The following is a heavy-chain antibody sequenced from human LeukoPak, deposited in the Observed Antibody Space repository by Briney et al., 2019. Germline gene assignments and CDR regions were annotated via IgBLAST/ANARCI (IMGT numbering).Heavy chain of an antibody. CDR1: GFTFGRYW. J-gene: IGHJ1*01. Sequence: GGSLRLSCAASGFTFGRYWMHWVRQAPGKGLVWVSRIKSDGGTNYADSVKGRFTISRDNAKNTVSLQMNSLRAEDTGVYYCARAPSEIGGYYPEYFRHWGQGTRVTVSS. D-gene: IGHD3-22*01. CDR3: ARAPSEIGGYYPEYFRH. CDR2: IKSDGGT. V-gene: IGHV3-74*01.